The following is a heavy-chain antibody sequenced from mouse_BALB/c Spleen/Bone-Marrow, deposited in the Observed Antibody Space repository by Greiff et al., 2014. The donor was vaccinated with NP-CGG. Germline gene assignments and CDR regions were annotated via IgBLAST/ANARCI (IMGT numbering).Heavy chain of an antibody. CDR1: GISITTGNYR. V-gene: IGHV3-5*02. D-gene: IGHD1-1*01. CDR3: ARYLGAYFDY. J-gene: IGHJ2*01. Sequence: EVQLVESGPGLAKPSQTVSLTCTVTGISITTGNYRWSWIRQFPGNKLEWIGYIYYSGTITYNPSLTSRTTITRDTSKNQFFLEMNSLTAEDTATYYCARYLGAYFDYWGQGTTLTVSS. CDR2: IYYSGTI.